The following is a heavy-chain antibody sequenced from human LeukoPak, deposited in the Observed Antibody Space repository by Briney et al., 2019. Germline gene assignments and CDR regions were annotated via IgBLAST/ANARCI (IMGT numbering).Heavy chain of an antibody. CDR1: GFTFSSYA. CDR2: ISYDGSNK. D-gene: IGHD2-2*02. CDR3: AKASCSSTSCYTGY. Sequence: GGSLRLSCAASGFTFSSYAMHWVRQAPGKGLEWVAVISYDGSNKYYADSVKGRFTISRDNSKNTLYLQMNSLRAEDTAVYYCAKASCSSTSCYTGYWGQGTLVTVSS. V-gene: IGHV3-30-3*01. J-gene: IGHJ4*02.